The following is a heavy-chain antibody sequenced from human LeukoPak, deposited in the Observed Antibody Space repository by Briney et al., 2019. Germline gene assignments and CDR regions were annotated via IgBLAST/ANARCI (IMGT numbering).Heavy chain of an antibody. V-gene: IGHV1-46*01. J-gene: IGHJ4*02. CDR2: INPSGGST. CDR1: GYTFTGYY. D-gene: IGHD5-18*01. Sequence: ASVKVSCKASGYTFTGYYMHWVRQAPGQGLEWMGIINPSGGSTSYAQKFQGRVTMTRDTSTSTVYMELSSLRSEDTAVYYCARATVDTALPDYWGQGTLVTVSS. CDR3: ARATVDTALPDY.